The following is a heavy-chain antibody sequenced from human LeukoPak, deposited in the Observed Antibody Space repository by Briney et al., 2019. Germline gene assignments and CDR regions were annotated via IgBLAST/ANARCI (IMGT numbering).Heavy chain of an antibody. Sequence: GASVKVSCKASGGTFSSYAISWVRQAPGQGLEWMGRIIPILGIANYAQKFQGRVTITADKSTSTAYMELSSLRSEDTAVYYCARDSKRLRTPETDSFYFDYWGQGTLVTVSS. CDR2: IIPILGIA. CDR1: GGTFSSYA. CDR3: ARDSKRLRTPETDSFYFDY. D-gene: IGHD5-18*01. V-gene: IGHV1-69*04. J-gene: IGHJ4*02.